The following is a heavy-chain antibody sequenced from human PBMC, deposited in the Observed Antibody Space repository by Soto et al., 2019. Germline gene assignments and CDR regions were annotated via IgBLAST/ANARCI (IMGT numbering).Heavy chain of an antibody. CDR1: GFTFSSYG. J-gene: IGHJ4*02. D-gene: IGHD3-3*01. CDR3: AKENQITYYDFWSGSDY. V-gene: IGHV3-30*18. CDR2: ISYDGSNK. Sequence: GGSLRLSCAASGFTFSSYGMHWVRQAPGKGLEWVAVISYDGSNKYYADSVKGRFTISRDNSKNTLYLQMNSLRAEDTAVYYCAKENQITYYDFWSGSDYWGQGTLVTVSS.